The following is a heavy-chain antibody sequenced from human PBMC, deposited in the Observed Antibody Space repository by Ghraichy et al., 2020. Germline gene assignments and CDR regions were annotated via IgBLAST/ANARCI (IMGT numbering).Heavy chain of an antibody. D-gene: IGHD6-6*01. CDR1: GFTFSSYA. CDR3: AKDLDRYSSSWVLGGMDV. Sequence: GGSLRLSCAASGFTFSSYAMSWVRQAPGKGLEWVSAISGSGGSTYYADSVKGRFTISRDNSKNTLYLQMNSLRAEDTAVYYCAKDLDRYSSSWVLGGMDVWGQGTTVTVSS. J-gene: IGHJ6*02. CDR2: ISGSGGST. V-gene: IGHV3-23*01.